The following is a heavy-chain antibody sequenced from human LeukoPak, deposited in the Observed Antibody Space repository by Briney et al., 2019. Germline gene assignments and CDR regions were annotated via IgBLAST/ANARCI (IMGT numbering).Heavy chain of an antibody. CDR1: GGSTSSGNYY. D-gene: IGHD3-3*01. Sequence: PSETLSLTCTVSGGSTSSGNYYWGWIRQPPGKGLEWIGGISSSGNTYYNPSLKRRITISIDTSKNHFSLKLSSVTAADTAVYYCARLGAGPTYYDFWSGYPSFYFDYWGQGTLVTVSS. CDR2: ISSSGNT. J-gene: IGHJ4*02. V-gene: IGHV4-39*02. CDR3: ARLGAGPTYYDFWSGYPSFYFDY.